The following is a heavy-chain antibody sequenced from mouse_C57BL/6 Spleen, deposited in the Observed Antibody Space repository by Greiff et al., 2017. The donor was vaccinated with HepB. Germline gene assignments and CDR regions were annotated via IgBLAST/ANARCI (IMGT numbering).Heavy chain of an antibody. CDR3: TTKQPIITTVVGDYAMDY. CDR2: TDPEDGDT. Sequence: VQLQHSGAELVRPGASVKLSCTASGFNIKDYYMHWVKQRPEQGLEWIGRTDPEDGDTEYAPKFQGKATMTADTSSNTAYLQLSSLTSEDPAVYYSTTKQPIITTVVGDYAMDYWGQGTSVTGSS. V-gene: IGHV14-1*01. D-gene: IGHD1-1*01. CDR1: GFNIKDYY. J-gene: IGHJ4*01.